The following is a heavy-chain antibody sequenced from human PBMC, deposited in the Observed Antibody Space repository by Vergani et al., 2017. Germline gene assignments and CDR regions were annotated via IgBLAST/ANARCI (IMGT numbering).Heavy chain of an antibody. V-gene: IGHV3-21*01. Sequence: VQLVESGGGLVKPGGSLRLSCAASGFTFSSYSMNWVRQAPGKGLEWVSSISSSSSYIYYADSVKGRFTISRDNAKNSLYLQMNSLRAEDTAVYYCARDLEGSGSYGRSGMDVWGQGTTVTVSS. D-gene: IGHD3-10*01. CDR3: ARDLEGSGSYGRSGMDV. CDR2: ISSSSSYI. CDR1: GFTFSSYS. J-gene: IGHJ6*02.